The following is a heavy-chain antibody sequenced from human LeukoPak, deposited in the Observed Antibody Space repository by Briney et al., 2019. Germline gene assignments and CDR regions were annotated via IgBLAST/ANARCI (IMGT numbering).Heavy chain of an antibody. CDR3: AGGWELLYDAFDI. D-gene: IGHD1-26*01. Sequence: ASVTVSCKASGYTFTGYYMHWVRQAPGQGLEGMGWINPNSGGTNYAQKFQGRVTMTRDTSISTAYMELSRLRSDDTAVYYCAGGWELLYDAFDIWGQGTMVTVSS. CDR2: INPNSGGT. CDR1: GYTFTGYY. V-gene: IGHV1-2*02. J-gene: IGHJ3*02.